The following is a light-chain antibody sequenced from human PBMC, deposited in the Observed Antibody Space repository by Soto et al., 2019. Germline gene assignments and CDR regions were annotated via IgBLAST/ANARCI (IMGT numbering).Light chain of an antibody. J-gene: IGKJ1*01. CDR1: QNSERY. CDR3: QHFKDHVWT. V-gene: IGKV1-5*01. Sequence: DIQMTQSPSTLSASVGDRVTITCRASQNSERYMAWYQQKPGRAPSLIIYDASSLERGVPSRFSGSGSGTEFTLIISNLQPDDFATYYCQHFKDHVWTFGQGTKV. CDR2: DAS.